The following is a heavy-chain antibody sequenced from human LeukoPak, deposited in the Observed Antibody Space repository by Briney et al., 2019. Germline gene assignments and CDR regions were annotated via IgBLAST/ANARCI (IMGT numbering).Heavy chain of an antibody. J-gene: IGHJ4*02. CDR2: IYSSGST. CDR1: GFTASSNY. CDR3: TRGQTNPFDY. Sequence: GGSLRLSCAASGFTASSNYMSWVRQAPGKGLEWVSVIYSSGSTYYADSVKGRFTISRDNSQNTLYLQMNTLRIEDTAVYYCTRGQTNPFDYWGLGTLVTVSS. V-gene: IGHV3-66*01.